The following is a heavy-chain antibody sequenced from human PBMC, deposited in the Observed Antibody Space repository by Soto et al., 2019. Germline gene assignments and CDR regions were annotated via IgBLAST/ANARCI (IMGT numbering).Heavy chain of an antibody. CDR3: ARGGLRGGWFFC. Sequence: QVQLQQWGPGLLKPSETLSLTCSVYGGSFGGYYWSWIRQSPGKGLEWIGEINDGGSTNYNPSLRSSXAMSVDTSKTQFSLRLSSVTAPDTAGYYCARGGLRGGWFFCWGQGTLVTVSS. J-gene: IGHJ5*01. CDR2: INDGGST. V-gene: IGHV4-34*01. CDR1: GGSFGGYY. D-gene: IGHD2-15*01.